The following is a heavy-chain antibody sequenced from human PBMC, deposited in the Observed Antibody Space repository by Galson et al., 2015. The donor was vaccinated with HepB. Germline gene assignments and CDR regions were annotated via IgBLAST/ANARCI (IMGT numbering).Heavy chain of an antibody. CDR3: ARGESRYYYGSGSYYKSGDY. V-gene: IGHV3-33*01. CDR1: GFTFSSYG. Sequence: SLRLSCAASGFTFSSYGMHWVRQAPGKGLEWVAVIWYDGSNKYYADSVKGRFTISRDNSKNTLYLQMNSLRAEDTAVYYCARGESRYYYGSGSYYKSGDYWGQGTLVTVSS. D-gene: IGHD3-10*01. CDR2: IWYDGSNK. J-gene: IGHJ4*02.